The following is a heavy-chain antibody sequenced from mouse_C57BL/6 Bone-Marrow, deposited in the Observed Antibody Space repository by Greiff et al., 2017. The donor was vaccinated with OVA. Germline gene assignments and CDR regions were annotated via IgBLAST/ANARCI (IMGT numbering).Heavy chain of an antibody. CDR1: GYSITSGYY. CDR3: AREEITTVVAPFAY. Sequence: ESGPGLVKPSQSLSLTCSVTGYSITSGYYWNWIRQFPGNKLEWMGYISYDGSNNYNPSLKNRISITRDTSKNQFFLKLNSVTTEDTATYYCAREEITTVVAPFAYWGQGTLVTVSA. CDR2: ISYDGSN. J-gene: IGHJ3*01. D-gene: IGHD1-1*01. V-gene: IGHV3-6*01.